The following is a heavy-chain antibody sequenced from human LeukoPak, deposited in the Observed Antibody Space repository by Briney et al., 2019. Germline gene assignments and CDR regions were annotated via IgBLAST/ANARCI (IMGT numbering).Heavy chain of an antibody. D-gene: IGHD2-2*01. Sequence: GGSLRLSCAASGFTFSNAWMSWVRQAPGKGLEWVGRIKSKTDGGTTDYAAPVKGRFTISRDDSKNTLYLQMNSLKTEDTAAYYCTTDFTMNYYYYMDVWGKGTTVTVSS. CDR1: GFTFSNAW. J-gene: IGHJ6*03. V-gene: IGHV3-15*01. CDR2: IKSKTDGGTT. CDR3: TTDFTMNYYYYMDV.